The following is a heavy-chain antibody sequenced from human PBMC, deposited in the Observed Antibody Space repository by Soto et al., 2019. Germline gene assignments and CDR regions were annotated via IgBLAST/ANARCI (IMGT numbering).Heavy chain of an antibody. D-gene: IGHD3-10*01. CDR3: ARGLILWCEELSRRGGYYYYMDV. J-gene: IGHJ6*03. Sequence: QVQLQQWGAGMLQPSETLSLTCAVYGGSFSGYQWSWIRQTPGKGLEWIGEIDDSGNINYNPSLKSRVTILLDTPKKQISLKLSSVTAADSAVYYCARGLILWCEELSRRGGYYYYMDVWGKGTTVTVSS. CDR2: IDDSGNI. V-gene: IGHV4-34*01. CDR1: GGSFSGYQ.